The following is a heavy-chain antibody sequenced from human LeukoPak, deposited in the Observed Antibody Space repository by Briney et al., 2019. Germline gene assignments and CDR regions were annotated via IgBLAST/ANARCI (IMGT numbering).Heavy chain of an antibody. D-gene: IGHD7-27*01. V-gene: IGHV4-59*08. J-gene: IGHJ4*02. CDR1: GGSISTYY. Sequence: KPSETLSLTCTVSGGSISTYYWSWLRQPPGKGLEWIGYVSYSGSTNYNPSLKTLKSRVTMSVDTSKNQFSLKVSSVTAADTAVYYCVRLQGRGDNYLDFWGQGALVTVSS. CDR2: VSYSGST. CDR3: VRLQGRGDNYLDF.